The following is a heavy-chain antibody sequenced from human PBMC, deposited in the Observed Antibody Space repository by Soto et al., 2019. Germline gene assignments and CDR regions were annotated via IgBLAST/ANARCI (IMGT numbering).Heavy chain of an antibody. CDR2: IIPILGIA. Sequence: SVKVACKASGGTFSSYTISWVRQAPGQGLEWMGRIIPILGIANYAQKFQGRVTITADKSTSTAYMELSSLRSEDTAVYYCASAGRITIFGVVIISDAFDIWGQGTMVTVSS. CDR3: ASAGRITIFGVVIISDAFDI. J-gene: IGHJ3*02. D-gene: IGHD3-3*01. V-gene: IGHV1-69*02. CDR1: GGTFSSYT.